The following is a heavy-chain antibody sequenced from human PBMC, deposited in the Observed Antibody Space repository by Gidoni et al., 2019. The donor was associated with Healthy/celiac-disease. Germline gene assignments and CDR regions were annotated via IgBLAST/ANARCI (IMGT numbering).Heavy chain of an antibody. V-gene: IGHV4-61*02. CDR1: GGSISSGSYY. Sequence: QVQLQESGPGLVKPSQTLSLTCTVSGGSISSGSYYWSWIRQPAGKGLEWIGRIYTSGSTNYNPSLKSRVTISVDTSKNQFSLKLSSVTAADTAVYYCARDSELLWFRELVFDYYYYMDVWGKGTTVTVSS. CDR3: ARDSELLWFRELVFDYYYYMDV. D-gene: IGHD3-10*01. J-gene: IGHJ6*03. CDR2: IYTSGST.